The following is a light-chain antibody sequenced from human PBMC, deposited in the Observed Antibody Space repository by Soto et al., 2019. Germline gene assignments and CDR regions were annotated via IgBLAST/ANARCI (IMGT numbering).Light chain of an antibody. CDR3: QQGGNRPPRT. CDR1: ESVGSY. CDR2: DTS. J-gene: IGKJ1*01. V-gene: IGKV3-11*01. Sequence: EVVLTQSPATLSVSPGDSATLSCRASESVGSYLAWYQQRPDQPPRLVIYDTSTRATGIADRFSGSGSGTDFTLTISSLEPDDSAVYFCQQGGNRPPRTFXQGTKVDIK.